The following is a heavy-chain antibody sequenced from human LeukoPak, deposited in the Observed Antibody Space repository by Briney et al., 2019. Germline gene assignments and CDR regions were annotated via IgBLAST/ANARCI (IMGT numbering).Heavy chain of an antibody. CDR2: ISGSSGST. Sequence: GSLRLSCAASGFTFSSYAMSWVRQAPGKGLEWVSAISGSSGSTYYADSVKGRFTISRDNSKNTLDLQMNSLRAEDTAVYYCAKDGSSSWQDKYFQHWGQGTLVTVSS. V-gene: IGHV3-23*01. D-gene: IGHD6-13*01. CDR3: AKDGSSSWQDKYFQH. CDR1: GFTFSSYA. J-gene: IGHJ1*01.